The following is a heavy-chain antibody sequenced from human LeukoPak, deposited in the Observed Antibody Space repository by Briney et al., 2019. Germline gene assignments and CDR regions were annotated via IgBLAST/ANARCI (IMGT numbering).Heavy chain of an antibody. CDR2: INTNSGGT. CDR3: SRTDHFDY. V-gene: IGHV1-2*02. CDR1: GYTFTGYY. Sequence: ASVKVSCKASGYTFTGYYMHWVRQAAGQGVEWMGWINTNSGGTNYAQKFHGRVTMTSDTSISTASMELSRLRSDDTAVYYCSRTDHFDYWGQGTLVTVSS. J-gene: IGHJ4*02.